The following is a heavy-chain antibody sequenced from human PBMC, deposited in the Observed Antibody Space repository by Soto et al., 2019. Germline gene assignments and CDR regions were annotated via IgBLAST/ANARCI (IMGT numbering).Heavy chain of an antibody. CDR3: ARDGDVPYYYYGMDV. CDR1: GYTFTRYG. V-gene: IGHV1-18*01. Sequence: QVHLVQSGAEVKKPGASVKVSCKTSGYTFTRYGISWVRQAPGQGLEWMGWISGYDGRTKFAQKVQDRVTMTTDTTTRTVYRELRSVSSGDTAVYYCARDGDVPYYYYGMDVWGQGTTVTVSS. CDR2: ISGYDGRT. J-gene: IGHJ6*02. D-gene: IGHD4-17*01.